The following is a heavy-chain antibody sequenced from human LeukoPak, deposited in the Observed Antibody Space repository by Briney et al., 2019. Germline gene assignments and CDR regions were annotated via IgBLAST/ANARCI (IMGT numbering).Heavy chain of an antibody. V-gene: IGHV5-51*01. CDR2: IYPGDSDT. D-gene: IGHD1-1*01. Sequence: GESLEISCKGSGYKFTSYWIGWVRQMPGKGLEWMGIIYPGDSDTRYSPSFQGQVTISADKSISTAYLQWSSLKASDSAMFYCAVAPLRQPWVDFWGQGTLVTVSS. CDR1: GYKFTSYW. J-gene: IGHJ4*02. CDR3: AVAPLRQPWVDF.